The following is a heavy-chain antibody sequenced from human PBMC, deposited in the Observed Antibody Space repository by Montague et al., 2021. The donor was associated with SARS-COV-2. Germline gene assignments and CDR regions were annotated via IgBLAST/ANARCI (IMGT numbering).Heavy chain of an antibody. Sequence: ETLSLTCAVYGGSFSGYYWSWIRQPPGKGLEWIGEINHSGSTNYNPSLKSRVIISVDTSKNQFSLKLSSVTAADTAVYYCARGRLILLWFGELLSGGDYYGMDVWGQGTTVTVSS. CDR1: GGSFSGYY. D-gene: IGHD3-10*01. V-gene: IGHV4-34*01. CDR3: ARGRLILLWFGELLSGGDYYGMDV. J-gene: IGHJ6*02. CDR2: INHSGST.